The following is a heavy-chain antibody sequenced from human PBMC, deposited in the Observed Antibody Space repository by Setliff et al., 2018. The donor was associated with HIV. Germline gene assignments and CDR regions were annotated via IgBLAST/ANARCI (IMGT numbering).Heavy chain of an antibody. CDR2: IYSGSGST. D-gene: IGHD1-1*01. V-gene: IGHV3-23*03. CDR3: AKETPMGLDWSSPDPRNYNAYYYMDV. CDR1: GFTFGSYT. Sequence: PGGSLRLSCEGSGFTFGSYTVSWVRQAPGKGLEWLSVIYSGSGSTKYADSVKGRFTVSRDNSKNMLYLQMTRLSVEDTATYHCAKETPMGLDWSSPDPRNYNAYYYMDVWGEGTTVTVSS. J-gene: IGHJ6*03.